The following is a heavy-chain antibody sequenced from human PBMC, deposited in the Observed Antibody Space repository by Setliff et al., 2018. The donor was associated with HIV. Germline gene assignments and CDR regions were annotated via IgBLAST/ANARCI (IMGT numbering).Heavy chain of an antibody. CDR1: GGSFSSYY. V-gene: IGHV4-34*01. CDR3: ARESSRYSGYEGRMDYFDY. CDR2: INHSGST. Sequence: SETLSLTCAVYGGSFSSYYWSWIRQPPGKGLEWIGEINHSGSTNYKPSLKSRVTISVDTSKHKFSLKLNSVTAADTAVYYCARESSRYSGYEGRMDYFDYWGQGTLVTVSS. J-gene: IGHJ4*02. D-gene: IGHD5-12*01.